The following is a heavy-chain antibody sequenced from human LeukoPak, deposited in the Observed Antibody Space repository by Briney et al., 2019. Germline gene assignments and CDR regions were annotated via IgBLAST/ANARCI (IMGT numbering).Heavy chain of an antibody. J-gene: IGHJ5*02. CDR1: GGSISSSSYY. Sequence: PSETLSLTCTVSGGSISSSSYYWGWIRQPPGKGLEWIGSIYYSGSTYYNPSLKSRVTISVDTSKNQFSLKLSSVTAADTAVYYCARVRSDSSGHARSRWFDPWGQGTLVTVSS. CDR2: IYYSGST. D-gene: IGHD3-22*01. CDR3: ARVRSDSSGHARSRWFDP. V-gene: IGHV4-39*07.